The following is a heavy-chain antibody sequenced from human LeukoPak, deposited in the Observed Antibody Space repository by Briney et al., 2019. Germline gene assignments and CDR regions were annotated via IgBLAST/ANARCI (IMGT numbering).Heavy chain of an antibody. D-gene: IGHD4-17*01. CDR1: GGTFSSYA. CDR2: IIPIFGTA. V-gene: IGHV1-69*06. CDR3: ARDRPVTTGGGFDY. Sequence: SVKVSCKASGGTFSSYAISWVRQAPGQGLEWMGRIIPIFGTANYAQKFQGRVTITADKSTSTAYMELSSLRSEDPAVYYCARDRPVTTGGGFDYWGQGTLVTVSS. J-gene: IGHJ4*02.